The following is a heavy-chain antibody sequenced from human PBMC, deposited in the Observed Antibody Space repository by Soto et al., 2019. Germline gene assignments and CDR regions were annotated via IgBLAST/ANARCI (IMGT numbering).Heavy chain of an antibody. CDR3: ARGIGRYFDI. CDR2: LSASGRT. Sequence: KTSETLSLTCAISGDSIGNFYWNWIRQHAGKGLESLGRLSASGRTNYSPSLQSRVTMSLDRSTNRFSLRLTYVSAADSAVYFCARGIGRYFDIWGRGTLVTVSS. CDR1: GDSIGNFY. V-gene: IGHV4-4*07. J-gene: IGHJ2*01.